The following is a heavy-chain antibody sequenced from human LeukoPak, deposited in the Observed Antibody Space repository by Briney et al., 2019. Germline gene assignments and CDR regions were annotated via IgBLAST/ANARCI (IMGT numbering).Heavy chain of an antibody. CDR1: GYTFTGNY. CDR3: ARGETVAGTRF. J-gene: IGHJ4*02. Sequence: GASVKVSCKASGYTFTGNYMHWVRQALGQGLEWMGWINPNSDGTNYAQKFQGRVTMTRDTSISKAYMELSRLRSDDTAVYYCARGETVAGTRFWGQGTLVTVSS. D-gene: IGHD6-19*01. V-gene: IGHV1-2*02. CDR2: INPNSDGT.